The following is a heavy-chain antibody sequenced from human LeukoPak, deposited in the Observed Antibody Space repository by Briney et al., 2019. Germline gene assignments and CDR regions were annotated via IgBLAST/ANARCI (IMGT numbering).Heavy chain of an antibody. CDR1: GGTFSSYA. D-gene: IGHD1-7*01. V-gene: IGHV1-69*13. CDR3: AREVGGTGTTPEDPDYYYYMDV. Sequence: SVKVSCKASGGTFSSYAISWVRQAPGQGLEWMGGIIPIFGTSNYAQKFQGRVTITADESTSTAYMELSSLRSEDTAVSYCAREVGGTGTTPEDPDYYYYMDVWGKGTTVTVSS. CDR2: IIPIFGTS. J-gene: IGHJ6*03.